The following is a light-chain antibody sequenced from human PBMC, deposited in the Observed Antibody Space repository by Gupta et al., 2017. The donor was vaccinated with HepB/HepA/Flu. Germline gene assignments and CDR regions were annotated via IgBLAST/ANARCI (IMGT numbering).Light chain of an antibody. J-gene: IGKJ5*01. CDR3: QQDDSTPVT. CDR2: WAS. V-gene: IGKV4-1*01. CDR1: QSVLYSSKNKNY. Sequence: DIVMTQSPDSLAVSLGERATINCKSSQSVLYSSKNKNYLAWYQQKPGQPAKLLIYWASARESGVPDRISGRGSVTDFTLTISSRQGEDVAVYYCQQDDSTPVTFGQGTQMDIK.